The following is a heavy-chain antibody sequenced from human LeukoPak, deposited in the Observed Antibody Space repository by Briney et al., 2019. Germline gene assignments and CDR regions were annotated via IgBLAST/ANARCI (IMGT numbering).Heavy chain of an antibody. V-gene: IGHV4-4*02. CDR1: GGFISSSNW. CDR2: IYHSGST. CDR3: ARADIAAAARRSNYFDY. Sequence: PSGTLSLTCAVSGGFISSSNWWSWVRQPPGKGLEWIGEIYHSGSTNYNPSLKSRVTISVDKSKNQFSLKLSSVTAADTAVYYCARADIAAAARRSNYFDYWGQGTLVTVSS. D-gene: IGHD6-13*01. J-gene: IGHJ4*02.